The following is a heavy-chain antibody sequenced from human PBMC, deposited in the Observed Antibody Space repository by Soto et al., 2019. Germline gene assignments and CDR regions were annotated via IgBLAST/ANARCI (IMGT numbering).Heavy chain of an antibody. CDR3: AKDMISFRIEMVRGVISPLDY. CDR2: ISGSGVST. V-gene: IGHV3-23*01. Sequence: EVQLLESGGGLVQPGGSLRLSCAASGFTFGSYAMSWVRQAPGKGLEWVSTISGSGVSTYYADSVKGRFTISRDNSKNTLYLQMNSLRAEDTAVYYCAKDMISFRIEMVRGVISPLDYWGQGTLVTVSS. CDR1: GFTFGSYA. D-gene: IGHD3-10*01. J-gene: IGHJ4*02.